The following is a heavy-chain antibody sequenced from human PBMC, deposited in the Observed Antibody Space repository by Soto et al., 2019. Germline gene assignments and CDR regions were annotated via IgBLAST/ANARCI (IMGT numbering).Heavy chain of an antibody. Sequence: EVQLVESGGGLVQPGGSLRLSCAASGFTFTSFTMNWVRQAPGKGLEWISSISSSSSSIYYADSVKGRFTISRDSAKNSVFPQMNSRGEGNRAVFYGRGGGGGGGRGTLVTVSS. CDR3: RGGGGG. D-gene: IGHD3-16*01. V-gene: IGHV3-48*02. CDR1: GFTFTSFT. CDR2: ISSSSSSI. J-gene: IGHJ2*01.